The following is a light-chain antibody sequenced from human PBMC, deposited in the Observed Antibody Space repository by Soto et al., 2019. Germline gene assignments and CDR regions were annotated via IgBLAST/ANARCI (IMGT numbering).Light chain of an antibody. V-gene: IGKV3-15*01. CDR2: RAS. CDR1: QSVSSY. J-gene: IGKJ2*01. CDR3: QQYSTWPPRYT. Sequence: EIVMTQSPATLSVSPGGRATLSCRASQSVSSYLAWYQQRPGQPPRLLIYRASTRATDIPARFSGSGSGTEFSPTITSLQSEEFAVYYCQQYSTWPPRYTFGQRTKLEI.